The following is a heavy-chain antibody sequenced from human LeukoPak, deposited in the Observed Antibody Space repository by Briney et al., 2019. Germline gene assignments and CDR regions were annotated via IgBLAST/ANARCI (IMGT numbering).Heavy chain of an antibody. D-gene: IGHD6-13*01. CDR3: ARHGVGAGLAAAYI. J-gene: IGHJ4*02. CDR2: IDPGDSHA. CDR1: GYNFSNYG. Sequence: GASLKISCKGSGYNFSNYGIGWVRRLPGKSLEWMGLIDPGDSHAIYSPSFQGQVTISADKSISAAYLQWSSLKASDTAMYYCARHGVGAGLAAAYIWGQGTLLTVSS. V-gene: IGHV5-51*01.